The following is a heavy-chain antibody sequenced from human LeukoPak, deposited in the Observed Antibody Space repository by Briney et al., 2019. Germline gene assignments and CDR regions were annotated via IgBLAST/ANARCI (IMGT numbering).Heavy chain of an antibody. CDR2: ISGSGGST. CDR1: GFTFSSYA. Sequence: GGSLRLSCAASGFTFSSYAMSWVRQAPGKGLEWVSAISGSGGSTYYADSVKGRFTISRDNSKNTLYLQMNSLRAEDTAVYYCARGSLGCSSTSCYPFDYWGQGTLVTVSS. J-gene: IGHJ4*02. D-gene: IGHD2-2*01. V-gene: IGHV3-23*01. CDR3: ARGSLGCSSTSCYPFDY.